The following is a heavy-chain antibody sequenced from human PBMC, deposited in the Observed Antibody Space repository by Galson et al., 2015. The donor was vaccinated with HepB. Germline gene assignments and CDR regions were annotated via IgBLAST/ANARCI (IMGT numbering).Heavy chain of an antibody. CDR3: ARSWLSAHPPHFYYGLDV. J-gene: IGHJ6*02. CDR2: IIPVFGRT. CDR1: GYTFTSYD. V-gene: IGHV1-69*06. D-gene: IGHD5-24*01. Sequence: SVKVSCKASGYTFTSYDINCVRQATGQRLEWMGWIIPVFGRTDYAQKFQVRVTITADKSTSTTYIERGSLRSEDTAGYYCARSWLSAHPPHFYYGLDVWGQGTTVTVSS.